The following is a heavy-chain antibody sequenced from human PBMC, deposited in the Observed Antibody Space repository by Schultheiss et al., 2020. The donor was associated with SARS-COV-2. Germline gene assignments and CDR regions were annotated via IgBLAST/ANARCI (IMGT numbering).Heavy chain of an antibody. Sequence: SETLSLTCTVSGVSISSSSYYWGWIRQPPGKGLEWIGSIYYSGSTYYNPSLKSRVTISVDTSKNQFSLKLSSVTAADTAVYYCARADTGYGHGMDVWGQGTTVTVSS. CDR3: ARADTGYGHGMDV. CDR1: GVSISSSSYY. J-gene: IGHJ6*02. D-gene: IGHD5-18*01. CDR2: IYYSGST. V-gene: IGHV4-39*01.